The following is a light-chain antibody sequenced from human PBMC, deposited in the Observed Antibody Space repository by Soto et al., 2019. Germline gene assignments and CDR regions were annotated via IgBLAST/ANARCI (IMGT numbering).Light chain of an antibody. CDR3: SSKTSSNTVV. Sequence: QSALTQPASVSGSPGQSITISCTGTSSDVGGYNYVSWYQQHPGKAPKLMLYDVSNRPSGVSNRFSGSKSGNTASLTISGLQAEDEADYYCSSKTSSNTVVFGGGTKVTVL. J-gene: IGLJ2*01. CDR1: SSDVGGYNY. CDR2: DVS. V-gene: IGLV2-14*01.